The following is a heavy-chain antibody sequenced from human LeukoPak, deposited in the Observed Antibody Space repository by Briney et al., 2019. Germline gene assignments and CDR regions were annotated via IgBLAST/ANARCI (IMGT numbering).Heavy chain of an antibody. J-gene: IGHJ4*02. Sequence: SETLSLTCTVSGYSISSGYYWGWIRQPPGKGLEWSGIIYYSGSTFYSPSLKSRVTVSVDTSKNQFSLKLSSVTAADTAVYYCAREAVVTGTDYWGQRTLVTVSS. CDR3: AREAVVTGTDY. V-gene: IGHV4-38-2*02. D-gene: IGHD3-22*01. CDR2: IYYSGST. CDR1: GYSISSGYY.